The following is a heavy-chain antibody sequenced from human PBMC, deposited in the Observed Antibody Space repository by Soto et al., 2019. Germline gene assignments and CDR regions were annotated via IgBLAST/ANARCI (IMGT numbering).Heavy chain of an antibody. CDR3: ARGIPALYYYYYGMDV. Sequence: PGGSLRLSCAASGFTVSSNYMSWVRQAPGEGLEWVSVIYSGGTTYYADSVKGRFTISRDNSKNTLYLQMNSLRAEDTAMYYCARGIPALYYYYYGMDVWGQGTPVTVSS. CDR1: GFTVSSNY. J-gene: IGHJ6*02. D-gene: IGHD2-2*01. CDR2: IYSGGTT. V-gene: IGHV3-53*01.